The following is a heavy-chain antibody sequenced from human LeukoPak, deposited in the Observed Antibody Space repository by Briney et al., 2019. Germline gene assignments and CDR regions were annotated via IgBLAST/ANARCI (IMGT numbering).Heavy chain of an antibody. Sequence: QPAGSLRLSCAASGFTFSSYAMSWVRQAPGKGLEWVSAISGSGGSTYYADSVKGRFTISRDNSKNTLYLQMNSLRAEDTAVYYCAKKKGSGYYYAFDYWGQGTLVTVSS. J-gene: IGHJ4*02. CDR3: AKKKGSGYYYAFDY. D-gene: IGHD3-22*01. CDR1: GFTFSSYA. V-gene: IGHV3-23*01. CDR2: ISGSGGST.